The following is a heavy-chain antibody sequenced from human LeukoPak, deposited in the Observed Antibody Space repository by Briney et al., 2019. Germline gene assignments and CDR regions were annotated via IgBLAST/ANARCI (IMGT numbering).Heavy chain of an antibody. J-gene: IGHJ5*02. CDR2: MNPNSGNT. D-gene: IGHD6-25*01. CDR1: GYTFTSYD. V-gene: IGHV1-8*03. Sequence: ASVKVSCKASGYTFTSYDINWVRQATGQGLEWMGWMNPNSGNTGYAQKFQGRVTITKNTSISTAYMELSSLRSEDTAVYYCARLLRPNWFDPWGQGTLVTVSS. CDR3: ARLLRPNWFDP.